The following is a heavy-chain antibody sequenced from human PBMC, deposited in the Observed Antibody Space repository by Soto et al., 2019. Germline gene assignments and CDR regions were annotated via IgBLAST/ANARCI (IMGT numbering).Heavy chain of an antibody. CDR3: AMVDVYVTPSPQDV. V-gene: IGHV1-18*01. CDR2: INAYNGNT. J-gene: IGHJ6*02. D-gene: IGHD3-16*01. Sequence: QVQLVQSGAEVKNPGASVKVSCKASGYRFTSYGIGWVRQAPGQRLEWMGWINAYNGNTNYAQNLQGRVTLTTDTSTSTAYMELRSLRSIDTAVYYCAMVDVYVTPSPQDVWGQGTTVTVSS. CDR1: GYRFTSYG.